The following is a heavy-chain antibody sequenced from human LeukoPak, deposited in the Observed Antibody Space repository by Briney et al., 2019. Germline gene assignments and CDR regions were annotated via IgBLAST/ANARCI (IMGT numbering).Heavy chain of an antibody. J-gene: IGHJ4*02. V-gene: IGHV1-18*01. Sequence: ASVKVSCKASGYTFTSYGIIWVRQAPGQGLEWMGWISAYNGNTNYAQKLQGRVTMTTDTSTSTAYMELRSLSSDDTAVYYCARGGEYQLLYPWYFDYWGQGTLVSVSS. CDR3: ARGGEYQLLYPWYFDY. CDR2: ISAYNGNT. CDR1: GYTFTSYG. D-gene: IGHD2-2*02.